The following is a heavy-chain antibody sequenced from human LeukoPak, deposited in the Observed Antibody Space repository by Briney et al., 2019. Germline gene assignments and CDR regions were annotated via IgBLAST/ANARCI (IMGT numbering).Heavy chain of an antibody. CDR2: ISSSSSYI. CDR3: ARQGAGGYKSRYLDL. J-gene: IGHJ2*01. Sequence: GGSLRLSCAASGFTFSSYSMNWVRQAPGKGLEWVSSISSSSSYIYYADSVKGRFTISRDNAKNSLYLQMNSLRAEDTAVYYCARQGAGGYKSRYLDLWGRGTLVTVSS. D-gene: IGHD5-24*01. V-gene: IGHV3-21*01. CDR1: GFTFSSYS.